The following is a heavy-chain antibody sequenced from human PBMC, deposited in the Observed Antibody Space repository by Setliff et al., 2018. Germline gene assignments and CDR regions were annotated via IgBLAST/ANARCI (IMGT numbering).Heavy chain of an antibody. CDR1: GGSISSGSYY. V-gene: IGHV4-61*02. Sequence: PSETLSLTCTVSGGSISSGSYYWSWIRQPAGKGLERIGRIYTSGSTNYNPSLKSRVTISMDTSKNQFSLKVSSVTAADTAVYYCARSFSRREKFLLDYWGQGALVTVSS. CDR3: ARSFSRREKFLLDY. CDR2: IYTSGST. J-gene: IGHJ4*02.